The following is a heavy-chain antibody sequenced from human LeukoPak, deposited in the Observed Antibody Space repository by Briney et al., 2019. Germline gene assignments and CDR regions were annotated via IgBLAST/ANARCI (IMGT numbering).Heavy chain of an antibody. Sequence: SETLSLTCTVSGVSISSYYWSWIRQPAGKGLEWIGRIYTSGSTNYNPSLKSRVTISVDKSKNQFSLKLSSVTAADTAVYYCARTPPSYYFDYWGQGTLVTVSS. CDR1: GVSISSYY. CDR3: ARTPPSYYFDY. J-gene: IGHJ4*02. D-gene: IGHD2-15*01. CDR2: IYTSGST. V-gene: IGHV4-4*07.